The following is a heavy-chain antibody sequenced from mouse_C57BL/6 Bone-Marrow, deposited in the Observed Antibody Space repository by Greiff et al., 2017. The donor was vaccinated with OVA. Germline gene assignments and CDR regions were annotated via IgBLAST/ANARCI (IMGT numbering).Heavy chain of an antibody. CDR1: GFTFSDYY. V-gene: IGHV5-16*01. J-gene: IGHJ2*01. CDR2: INYDGSST. Sequence: EVKVVESEGGLVQPGSSMKLSCTASGFTFSDYYMAWVRQVPEKGLEWVANINYDGSSTYYLDSLKSRFIISRDNAKNILYLQMSSLKSEDTATYYCARDKARGYFDYWGQGTTLTVSS. CDR3: ARDKARGYFDY.